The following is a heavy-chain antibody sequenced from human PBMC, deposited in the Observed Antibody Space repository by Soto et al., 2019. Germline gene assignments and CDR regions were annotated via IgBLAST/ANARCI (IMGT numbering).Heavy chain of an antibody. V-gene: IGHV1-69*12. J-gene: IGHJ4*02. Sequence: QVQLVQSGAEVKKPGSSVKVSCKVSGGTFSSYAISWVRQAPGQGLEWMGGIIPIFGTANYAQKFQGRVTITADESTSTAYMELSSLRSEDTAVYYCARSFFTIAARGYFDYWGQGTLVTVSS. D-gene: IGHD6-25*01. CDR2: IIPIFGTA. CDR1: GGTFSSYA. CDR3: ARSFFTIAARGYFDY.